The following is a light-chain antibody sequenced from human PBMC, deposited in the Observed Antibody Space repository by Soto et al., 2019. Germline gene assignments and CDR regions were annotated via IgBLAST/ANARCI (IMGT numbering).Light chain of an antibody. J-gene: IGLJ1*01. V-gene: IGLV2-14*03. CDR2: DVS. CDR1: SSDVGSYNY. CDR3: CSYAGSSTPLI. Sequence: QSVLTQPGSVSGSPGQSIAISCTGTSSDVGSYNYVSWYQQHPGKAPKLMIYDVSNRPSGVSNRFSGSKSGNTASLTISGLQAEDEADYYCCSYAGSSTPLIFGTGTKVTVL.